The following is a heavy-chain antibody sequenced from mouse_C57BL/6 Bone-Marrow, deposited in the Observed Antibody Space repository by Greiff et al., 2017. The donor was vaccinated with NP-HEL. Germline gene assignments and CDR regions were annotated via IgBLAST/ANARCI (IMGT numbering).Heavy chain of an antibody. CDR2: ISSGSSTL. CDR1: GFTFSDYG. Sequence: EVKVVESGGGLVKPGGSLKLSCAASGFTFSDYGMHWVRQAPEKGLEWVAYISSGSSTLYYADTVKGRFTISRANAKNTLFLQMNRKRSKDTAMYYCERHYCTRDYAMDYWGQGTSVTVSS. CDR3: ERHYCTRDYAMDY. J-gene: IGHJ4*01. D-gene: IGHD1-2*01. V-gene: IGHV5-17*01.